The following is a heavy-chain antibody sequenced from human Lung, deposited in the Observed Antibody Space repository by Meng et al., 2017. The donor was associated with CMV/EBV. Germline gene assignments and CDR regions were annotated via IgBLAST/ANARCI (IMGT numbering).Heavy chain of an antibody. Sequence: ASXXVSXKACGYRXSTYDINWVRQAPGQGLEWVGWMNPHTGETGYPQKFQGRVTITRDTSINTAYMELRSRRSDDTGVYYCARGLGKGCSSTDCSVGKSGWFDPWXQGTXVTVSS. CDR3: ARGLGKGCSSTDCSVGKSGWFDP. CDR2: MNPHTGET. D-gene: IGHD2-2*01. J-gene: IGHJ5*02. CDR1: GYRXSTYD. V-gene: IGHV1-8*03.